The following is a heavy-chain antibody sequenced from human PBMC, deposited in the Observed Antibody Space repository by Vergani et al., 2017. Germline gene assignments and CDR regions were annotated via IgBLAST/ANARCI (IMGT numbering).Heavy chain of an antibody. CDR2: ISSSSSYI. D-gene: IGHD6-13*01. J-gene: IGHJ4*02. CDR3: ARDLVSRSSSFAD. V-gene: IGHV3-21*01. Sequence: EVQLVESGGGLVKPGGSLRLSCAASGFTFSSYSMNWVRQAPGKGLEWVSSISSSSSYIYYADSVKGRFTISRDNAKNSLYLQMNSLRAEDTAVYYCARDLVSRSSSFADWGQGTLVTVSS. CDR1: GFTFSSYS.